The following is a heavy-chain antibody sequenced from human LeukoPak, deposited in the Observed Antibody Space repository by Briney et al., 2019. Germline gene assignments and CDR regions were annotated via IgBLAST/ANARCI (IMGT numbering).Heavy chain of an antibody. V-gene: IGHV1-69*01. J-gene: IGHJ4*02. Sequence: SVKVSCKASGGTFSSYAISWVRQAPGQGLEWMGGIIPIFGTANYAQKFQGRVTITADESTGTAYMELSSLRSEDTAVYYCARAPGVVVPAASVKIPAYYFDYWGQGTLVTVSS. CDR3: ARAPGVVVPAASVKIPAYYFDY. CDR1: GGTFSSYA. CDR2: IIPIFGTA. D-gene: IGHD2-2*01.